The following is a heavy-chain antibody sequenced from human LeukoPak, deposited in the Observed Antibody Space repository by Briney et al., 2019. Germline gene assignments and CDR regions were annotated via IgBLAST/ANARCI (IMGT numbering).Heavy chain of an antibody. CDR2: IYYSGST. CDR3: ARHIVFDTAMVIYYFDY. V-gene: IGHV4-39*01. Sequence: PSETLSLTCTVSGGSISSSSYYWGWIRQPPGKGLEWIGSIYYSGSTYYNSSLKSRVTISVDTSKNQFSLKLSSVTAADTAVYYCARHIVFDTAMVIYYFDYWGQGTLVTVSS. J-gene: IGHJ4*02. CDR1: GGSISSSSYY. D-gene: IGHD5-18*01.